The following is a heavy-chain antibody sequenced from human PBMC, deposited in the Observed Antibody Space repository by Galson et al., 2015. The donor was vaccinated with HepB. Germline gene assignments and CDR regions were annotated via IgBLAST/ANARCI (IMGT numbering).Heavy chain of an antibody. CDR2: INQDGSSK. CDR1: GFTFSSYW. J-gene: IGHJ6*02. Sequence: CLRLSCAASGFTFSSYWMNWVRQAPGKGLEWVAHINQDGSSKYYVDSVKGRFTISRDNAKDSVYLQLDSLRAEDTAVYYCARRISLVRGNITKPDYHYGMDVWGQGTTVTVAS. CDR3: ARRISLVRGNITKPDYHYGMDV. V-gene: IGHV3-7*03. D-gene: IGHD3-10*01.